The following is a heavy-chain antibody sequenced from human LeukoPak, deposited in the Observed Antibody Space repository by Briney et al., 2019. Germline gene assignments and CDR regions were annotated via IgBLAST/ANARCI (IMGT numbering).Heavy chain of an antibody. V-gene: IGHV3-21*01. CDR3: ARDQQQLVNYYYYGMDV. J-gene: IGHJ6*02. CDR1: GFTFSSYS. D-gene: IGHD6-13*01. Sequence: GGSLRLSCAASGFTFSSYSMNWVRQAPGKGLEWVSSISSSSSYIYYADSVKGRFTISRDNAKNSLYLQMNSLRAEDTAVYYCARDQQQLVNYYYYGMDVWGQGTTVTVSS. CDR2: ISSSSSYI.